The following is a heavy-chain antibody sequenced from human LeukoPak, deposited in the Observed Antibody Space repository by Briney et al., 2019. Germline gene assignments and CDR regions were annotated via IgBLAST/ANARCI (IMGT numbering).Heavy chain of an antibody. D-gene: IGHD3-22*01. CDR2: IYYSGST. CDR1: GGSISSYY. CDR3: ASSYYYDSSGYYYPFDAFDI. J-gene: IGHJ3*02. V-gene: IGHV4-59*08. Sequence: SETLSLTCTVSGGSISSYYWSWIRQPPGKGLEGIGYIYYSGSTNYNPSLKSRVTISVDTSKNQFSLKLSSVTAADTAVYYCASSYYYDSSGYYYPFDAFDIWGQGTMVTVSS.